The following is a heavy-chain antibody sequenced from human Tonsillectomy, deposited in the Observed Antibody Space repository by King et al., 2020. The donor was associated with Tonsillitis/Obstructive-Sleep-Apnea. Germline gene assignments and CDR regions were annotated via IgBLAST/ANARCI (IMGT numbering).Heavy chain of an antibody. V-gene: IGHV4-34*01. CDR1: GGSFSGYY. J-gene: IGHJ6*03. D-gene: IGHD5-18*01. CDR3: ARAGYSYNYYYYMDV. Sequence: QVQLQQWGAGLLKPSETLSLTCAVYGGSFSGYYWSWIRQSPGKGLEWIGEIHHGGSTNYNPSLKSRVTISEDTSKIQFSLKLNSVTAADTAVYYCARAGYSYNYYYYMDVWAKGTTVTVSS. CDR2: IHHGGST.